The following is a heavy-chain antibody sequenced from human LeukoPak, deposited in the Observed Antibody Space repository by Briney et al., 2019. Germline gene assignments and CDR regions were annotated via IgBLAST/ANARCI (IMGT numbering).Heavy chain of an antibody. CDR2: INHIGST. D-gene: IGHD3-22*01. CDR3: ARGIGRNYYDSSGYSPRRYGMDV. CDR1: GGSFSGYY. V-gene: IGHV4-34*01. J-gene: IGHJ6*02. Sequence: SETLSLTCAVYGGSFSGYYWSWIRQPPGKGLEWIGEINHIGSTNYNPSLKSRVTISVSTSKTQFSLKLSSVTAADTAVYYCARGIGRNYYDSSGYSPRRYGMDVWGQGTTVTVSS.